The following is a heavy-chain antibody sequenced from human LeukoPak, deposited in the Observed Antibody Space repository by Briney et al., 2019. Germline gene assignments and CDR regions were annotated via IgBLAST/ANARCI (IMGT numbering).Heavy chain of an antibody. CDR2: IYHSGST. J-gene: IGHJ4*02. CDR1: GYSISSGYY. Sequence: SETLSLTCTVSGYSISSGYYWGWIRRPPGKGLEWIGSIYHSGSTYYNPSLKSRVTISVDTSKNQFSLKLSSVTAADTAVYYCARYGDYNKDFDYWGQGTLVTVSS. V-gene: IGHV4-38-2*02. D-gene: IGHD4-17*01. CDR3: ARYGDYNKDFDY.